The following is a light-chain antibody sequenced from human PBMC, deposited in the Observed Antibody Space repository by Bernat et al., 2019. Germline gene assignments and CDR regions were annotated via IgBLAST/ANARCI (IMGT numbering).Light chain of an antibody. CDR3: SAWDNSLTLWV. CDR2: RNN. J-gene: IGLJ3*02. Sequence: QAGLTQPPSVSKGLRQTATLTCPGNSNNVGNEGAAWLQQHQGHPPKLLSYRNNNRPSGSSERFSASSSGNTASLTITGLQPEDEADYYCSAWDNSLTLWVFGGGTKLTFL. V-gene: IGLV10-54*04. CDR1: SNNVGNEG.